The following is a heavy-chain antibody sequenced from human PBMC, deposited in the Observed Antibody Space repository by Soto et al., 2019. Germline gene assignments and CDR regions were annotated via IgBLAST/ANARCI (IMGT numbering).Heavy chain of an antibody. CDR1: GFTFSSYA. CDR3: ARRRYCISTSCYVDYYYYGMDV. CDR2: ISYDGSNK. V-gene: IGHV3-30-3*01. Sequence: QVQLVESGGGVVQPGRSLRLSCAASGFTFSSYAMHWVRQAPGKGLEWVAVISYDGSNKYYADSVKGRFTISRDNSKNXXYXQXXSLRAEDTAVYYCARRRYCISTSCYVDYYYYGMDVWGQGTTVTVSS. D-gene: IGHD2-2*01. J-gene: IGHJ6*02.